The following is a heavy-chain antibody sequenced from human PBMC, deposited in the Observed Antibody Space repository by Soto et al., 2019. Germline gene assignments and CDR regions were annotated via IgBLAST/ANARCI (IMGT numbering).Heavy chain of an antibody. Sequence: TSETLSLTCTVSGGSISSSSYYWGWIRQPPGKGLEWIGSIYYSGSTYYNPSLKSRVTISVDTSKNQFSLKLSSVTAADTAVYYCARLISIAARPDWFDPWGQGTLVTVSS. D-gene: IGHD6-6*01. J-gene: IGHJ5*02. V-gene: IGHV4-39*01. CDR3: ARLISIAARPDWFDP. CDR2: IYYSGST. CDR1: GGSISSSSYY.